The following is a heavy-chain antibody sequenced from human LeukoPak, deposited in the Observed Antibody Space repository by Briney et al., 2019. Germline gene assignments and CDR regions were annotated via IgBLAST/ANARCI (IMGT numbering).Heavy chain of an antibody. D-gene: IGHD2-21*01. V-gene: IGHV1-24*01. CDR2: FDPEDGET. CDR3: AKMVGGGDLNYYYYHNRAV. Sequence: ASVKVSCKVSGYTLTELSMHWVRQAPGKGLEWMGGFDPEDGETIYAQKFQGRVTMTEDTSTDTAYMELSSLRSEDTAVYYCAKMVGGGDLNYYYYHNRAVGKRDPGHR. CDR1: GYTLTELS. J-gene: IGHJ6*03.